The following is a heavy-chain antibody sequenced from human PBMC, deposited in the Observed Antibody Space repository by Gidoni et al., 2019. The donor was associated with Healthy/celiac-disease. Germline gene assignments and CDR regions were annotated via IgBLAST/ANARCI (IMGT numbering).Heavy chain of an antibody. D-gene: IGHD1-1*01. J-gene: IGHJ6*02. CDR3: ARDQGQLGYYYGMDV. CDR1: GFHFSRYW. V-gene: IGHV3-7*01. Sequence: ELQLVESGGGLFKPGGSLSLSRAASGFHFSRYWLSWVRQAPGTGLEWVSKRKTNGREKYDSDSVKGRFTSSRDNSQKSLYLQMNSLRAEETTVYYCARDQGQLGYYYGMDVWGQVTTVTVSS. CDR2: RKTNGREK.